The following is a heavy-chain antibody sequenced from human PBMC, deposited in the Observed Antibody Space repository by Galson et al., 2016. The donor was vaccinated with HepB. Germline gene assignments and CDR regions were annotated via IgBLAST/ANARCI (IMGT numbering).Heavy chain of an antibody. Sequence: SLRLSCAASEFPFSSYEMNWVRQAPGKGLEWVSYISGSGATTYYSDSVRGRFTISRDNSKNSVYLQMSRLRVEDTAIYYCARDTPNGDVFDIWGQGTMVTVSS. CDR3: ARDTPNGDVFDI. V-gene: IGHV3-48*03. D-gene: IGHD2-8*01. CDR2: ISGSGATT. CDR1: EFPFSSYE. J-gene: IGHJ3*02.